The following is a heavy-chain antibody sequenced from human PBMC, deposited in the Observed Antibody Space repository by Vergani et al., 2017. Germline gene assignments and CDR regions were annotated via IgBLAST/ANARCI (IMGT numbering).Heavy chain of an antibody. D-gene: IGHD4-23*01. CDR1: GGSISSYY. V-gene: IGHV4-59*01. CDR3: ASSKGNDYFDY. CDR2: IYYSGRT. Sequence: QVQLQQWGAGLLKPSETLSLTCAVYGGSISSYYWSWIRQPPGKGLEWIGYIYYSGRTNYNPSLKSRVTISVDTSKNQFSLKLSSVTAADTAVYYCASSKGNDYFDYWGQGTLVTVSS. J-gene: IGHJ4*02.